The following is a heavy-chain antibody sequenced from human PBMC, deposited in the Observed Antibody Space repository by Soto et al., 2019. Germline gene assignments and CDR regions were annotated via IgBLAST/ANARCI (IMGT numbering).Heavy chain of an antibody. CDR2: IYYSGST. D-gene: IGHD6-6*01. V-gene: IGHV4-61*08. J-gene: IGHJ4*02. CDR3: ARMSLSIAARNPGYHFDY. CDR1: GGSISSGGYY. Sequence: SETLSLTCTVSGGSISSGGYYWSWIRQHPGKGMERIGYIYYSGSTNYNPSLKSRVTISVDTSKNQFSLKLSSVTAADTAVYYCARMSLSIAARNPGYHFDYWGQGTLVTVSS.